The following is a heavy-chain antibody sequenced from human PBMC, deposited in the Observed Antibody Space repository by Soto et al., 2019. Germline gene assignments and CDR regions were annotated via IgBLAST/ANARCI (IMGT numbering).Heavy chain of an antibody. D-gene: IGHD4-17*01. Sequence: QITLKESGPTLVEPTQTLTLTCTFSGFSLITTGSGVAWIRQPPGKALEWLALIYWDDDKRYSPPLKSRLTIIKDPSKNQVVLIMTNMDPVDTGTYFCVPLMTAVTTFGMDVWGQGTAVTVSS. CDR1: GFSLITTGSG. CDR2: IYWDDDK. J-gene: IGHJ6*02. CDR3: VPLMTAVTTFGMDV. V-gene: IGHV2-5*04.